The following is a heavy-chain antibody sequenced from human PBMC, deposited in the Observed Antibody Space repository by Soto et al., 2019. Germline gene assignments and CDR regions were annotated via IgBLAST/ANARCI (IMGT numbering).Heavy chain of an antibody. CDR2: ISWNSGSI. CDR1: GFTFDDYA. CDR3: AKDKEVRLVITLPDY. J-gene: IGHJ4*02. D-gene: IGHD3-9*01. Sequence: GGSLRLSCAASGFTFDDYAMHWVRQAPGKGLEWVSGISWNSGSIGYADSVKGRFTISRDNAKNSLYLQMNSLRAEDTALYYCAKDKEVRLVITLPDYWGQGTLVTVSS. V-gene: IGHV3-9*01.